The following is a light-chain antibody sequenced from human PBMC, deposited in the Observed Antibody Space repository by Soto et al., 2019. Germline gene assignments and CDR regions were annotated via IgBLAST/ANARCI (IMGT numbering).Light chain of an antibody. CDR2: AAA. J-gene: IGKJ2*01. CDR1: QGISSF. V-gene: IGKV1-8*01. CDR3: QQYLSYPYT. Sequence: AIRMTQSPSSISASTGDRVTITCRASQGISSFFAWYQQKPGKAPKLLIYAAATWQRGAPSRFSASGSGTDFTLTISRLQSEDFATYFCQQYLSYPYTFGQGTKLEI.